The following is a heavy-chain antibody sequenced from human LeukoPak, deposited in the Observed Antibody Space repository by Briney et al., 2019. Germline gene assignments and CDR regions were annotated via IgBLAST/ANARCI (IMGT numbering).Heavy chain of an antibody. D-gene: IGHD2-15*01. Sequence: ASVKVSCKASGYSFSSHDINWVRQATGQGLEWMGRINPNSGGTNYAQKFQGRVTMTRDTSISTAYMELSRLRSDDTAVYYCARDSPRHCSGGSCYPLWGQGTLVTVSS. J-gene: IGHJ4*02. V-gene: IGHV1-2*06. CDR1: GYSFSSHD. CDR3: ARDSPRHCSGGSCYPL. CDR2: INPNSGGT.